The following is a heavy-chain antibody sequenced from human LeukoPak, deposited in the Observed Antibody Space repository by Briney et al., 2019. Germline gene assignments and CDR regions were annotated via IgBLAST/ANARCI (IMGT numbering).Heavy chain of an antibody. V-gene: IGHV4-34*01. D-gene: IGHD3-10*01. CDR3: ARAPELGWFDP. CDR1: GGSFSGYY. Sequence: SETLSLTCAVYGGSFSGYYWSWIRQPPGKGLEWIGEINHSGSTNYNPSLKSRVTISVDTSKNQFSLKLSSVTAADTAVYYCARAPELGWFDPWGQGTLVTVSS. J-gene: IGHJ5*02. CDR2: INHSGST.